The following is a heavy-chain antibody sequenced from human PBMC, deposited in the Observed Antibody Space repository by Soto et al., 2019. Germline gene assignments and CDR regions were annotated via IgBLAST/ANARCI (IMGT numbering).Heavy chain of an antibody. Sequence: QVQLVVSGGGLVKPGGSLRISCAASGFTFSDYYISWIRQAPGKGLEWVSYISSSGSIIYYADSVKGRFTISRDNAKNSLYLQMNSLRAEDTAVYYCARAPAGDYTLYHYYTMDVWGQGTPVTVSS. J-gene: IGHJ6*02. CDR1: GFTFSDYY. V-gene: IGHV3-11*01. CDR2: ISSSGSII. D-gene: IGHD4-17*01. CDR3: ARAPAGDYTLYHYYTMDV.